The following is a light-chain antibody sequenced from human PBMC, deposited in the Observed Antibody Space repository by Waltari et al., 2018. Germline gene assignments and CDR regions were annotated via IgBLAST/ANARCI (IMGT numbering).Light chain of an antibody. CDR2: DAS. CDR3: QQRSNWFT. Sequence: EIVLTQSPATLSLSPVERATLSCRASQSVSSYLAWYHQKPGQAPRLLIYDASNRATGIPARFSGSGSGTDFTLTISSLEPEDFAVYYCQQRSNWFTFGPGTKVDIK. CDR1: QSVSSY. J-gene: IGKJ3*01. V-gene: IGKV3-11*01.